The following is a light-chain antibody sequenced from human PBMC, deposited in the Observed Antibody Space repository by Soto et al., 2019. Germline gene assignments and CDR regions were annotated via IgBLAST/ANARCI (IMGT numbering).Light chain of an antibody. J-gene: IGKJ3*01. Sequence: DIQLTQSPSFLSASVGDRVTITCRASQGISSYLAWYQQKPGKAPKLLIYAASTLQSGVPSRFSGSGSETEFTLTISSLQPEDFATYYCQQLNSYPRQITFGPGTKVDIK. CDR1: QGISSY. V-gene: IGKV1-9*01. CDR2: AAS. CDR3: QQLNSYPRQIT.